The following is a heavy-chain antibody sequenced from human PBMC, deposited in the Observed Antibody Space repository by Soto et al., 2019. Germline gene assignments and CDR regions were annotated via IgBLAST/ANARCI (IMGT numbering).Heavy chain of an antibody. J-gene: IGHJ6*02. V-gene: IGHV4-30-2*05. CDR1: GGSISSGCYS. Sequence: PSETLSLTCAVSGGSISSGCYSWSWIRQPPGKGLEWIGYIYHSGSTYYNPSLKSRVTISVDTSKNQFSLKLSSVTAADTAVYYCARVCGGDCHNGMDVWGQGITVTVS. D-gene: IGHD2-21*02. CDR2: IYHSGST. CDR3: ARVCGGDCHNGMDV.